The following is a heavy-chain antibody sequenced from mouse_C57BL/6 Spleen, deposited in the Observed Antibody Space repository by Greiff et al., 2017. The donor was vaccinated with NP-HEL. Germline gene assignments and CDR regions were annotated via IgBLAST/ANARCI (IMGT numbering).Heavy chain of an antibody. Sequence: VQGVESGPGLVQPSQSLSITCTVSGFSLTSYGVHWVRQSPGKGLEWLGVIWSGGSTDYNAAFISRLSISKDNSKSQVFFKMNSLQADDTAIYFCEIYNTTRVSYWYRDVGGTETTVTVPS. V-gene: IGHV2-2*01. CDR1: GFSLTSYG. J-gene: IGHJ1*03. CDR2: IWSGGST. D-gene: IGHD5-1-1*01. CDR3: EIYNTTRVSYWYRDV.